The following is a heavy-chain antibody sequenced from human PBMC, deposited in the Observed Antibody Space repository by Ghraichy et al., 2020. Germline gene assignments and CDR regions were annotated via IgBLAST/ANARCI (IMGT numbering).Heavy chain of an antibody. D-gene: IGHD3-10*01. J-gene: IGHJ4*02. CDR1: GFSFSGYD. CDR2: VSYDGSNQ. Sequence: GGSLRLSCAASGFSFSGYDMHWVRQAPGKGLEWVGVVSYDGSNQNYGDSVKGRFTVSRDNSKNTLYLQMSGLRAEDTAVYYCAKEFYYGAGSPFDYWGQGTLFTVSS. CDR3: AKEFYYGAGSPFDY. V-gene: IGHV3-30*18.